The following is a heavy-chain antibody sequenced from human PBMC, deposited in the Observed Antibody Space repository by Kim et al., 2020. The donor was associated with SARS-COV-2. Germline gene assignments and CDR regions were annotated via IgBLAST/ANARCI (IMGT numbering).Heavy chain of an antibody. J-gene: IGHJ4*02. CDR1: GYSFTSYW. CDR2: IDPSDSYT. D-gene: IGHD2-2*01. Sequence: GESLKISCKGSGYSFTSYWISWVRQMPGKGLEWMGRIDPSDSYTNYSPSFQGHVTISADKSISTAYLQWSSLKASDTAMYYCARLGDEDIVVVPAASWGQGTLVTVSS. CDR3: ARLGDEDIVVVPAAS. V-gene: IGHV5-10-1*01.